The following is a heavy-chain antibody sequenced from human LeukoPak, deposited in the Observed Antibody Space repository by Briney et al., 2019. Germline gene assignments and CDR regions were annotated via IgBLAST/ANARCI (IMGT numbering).Heavy chain of an antibody. V-gene: IGHV1-2*02. CDR3: ARDFSPITGTTDWFDP. J-gene: IGHJ5*02. Sequence: GSSVKVSCKASGGTFSSYAISWVRQAPGQGLEWMGWINPNSGGTNYAQKFQGRVTMTRDTSISTAYMELSRLRSDDTAVYYCARDFSPITGTTDWFDPWGQGTLVTVSS. CDR1: GGTFSSYA. D-gene: IGHD1-20*01. CDR2: INPNSGGT.